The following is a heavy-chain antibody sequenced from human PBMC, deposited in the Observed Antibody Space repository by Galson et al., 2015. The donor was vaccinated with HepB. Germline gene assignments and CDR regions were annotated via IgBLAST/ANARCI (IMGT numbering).Heavy chain of an antibody. CDR2: INPNSGGT. D-gene: IGHD3-22*01. Sequence: SVKVSCKASGYTFTGYYMHWVRQAPGQGLEWMGWINPNSGGTNYAQKFQGRVTMTRDTSISTAYMELSRLRSDDTAVYYCARSHITMVVVGFDPWGQGTLVTVSS. CDR1: GYTFTGYY. J-gene: IGHJ5*02. CDR3: ARSHITMVVVGFDP. V-gene: IGHV1-2*02.